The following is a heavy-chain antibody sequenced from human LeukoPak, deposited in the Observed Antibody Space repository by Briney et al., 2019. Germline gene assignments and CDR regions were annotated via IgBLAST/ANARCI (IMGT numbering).Heavy chain of an antibody. J-gene: IGHJ5*02. CDR2: INHSGST. Sequence: KPSETLSLTCAVYGGSFSGYYWSWIRQPPGKGLEWIGEINHSGSTNYNPSLKSRVTISVDTSKNQFSLKLSSVTAADTAVYYCARDTVATIDDWFDPWGQGTLVTVSS. D-gene: IGHD5-12*01. CDR1: GGSFSGYY. V-gene: IGHV4-34*01. CDR3: ARDTVATIDDWFDP.